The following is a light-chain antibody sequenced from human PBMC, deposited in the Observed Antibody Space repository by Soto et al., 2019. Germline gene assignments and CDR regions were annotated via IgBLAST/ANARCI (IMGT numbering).Light chain of an antibody. Sequence: EIVLTQSPGTLSLSPGERATLSCRASRTVDSTYLAWYQQKPGQAPRLLIYAVSTRATGIPARFSGSGSGTDFTLTISSLEPEDFAVYYCQQYGTSPRTFGQGTKVDIK. CDR2: AVS. CDR1: RTVDSTY. CDR3: QQYGTSPRT. V-gene: IGKV3-20*01. J-gene: IGKJ1*01.